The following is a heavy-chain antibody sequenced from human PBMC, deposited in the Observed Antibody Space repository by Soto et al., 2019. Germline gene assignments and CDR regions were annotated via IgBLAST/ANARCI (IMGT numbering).Heavy chain of an antibody. V-gene: IGHV4-39*01. J-gene: IGHJ6*02. CDR3: ARPDQAGDSSGYYYVNPRNYYYYYGMDV. D-gene: IGHD3-22*01. Sequence: SETLSLTCTVSVGSISSSSYYWGWILQPPGKGLEWIGSIYYSGSTYYNPSLKSRVTISVDTSKNQFSLKLSSVTAADTAVYYCARPDQAGDSSGYYYVNPRNYYYYYGMDVWGQGTTVTVSS. CDR2: IYYSGST. CDR1: VGSISSSSYY.